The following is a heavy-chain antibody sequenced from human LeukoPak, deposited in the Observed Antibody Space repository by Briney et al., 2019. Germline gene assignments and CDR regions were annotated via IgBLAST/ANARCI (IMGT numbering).Heavy chain of an antibody. CDR1: GFTFSSYA. D-gene: IGHD6-19*01. V-gene: IGHV3-23*01. CDR3: ANQQGIAVAGSGY. CDR2: ISGSGGST. J-gene: IGHJ4*02. Sequence: GGSLRLSCAASGFTFSSYAMSWVRQAPGKGLEWVSAISGSGGSTYYADSVKGRFTISRDNSKNTLYLQMNSLRAEDTAVYYCANQQGIAVAGSGYWGQGTLVTVSS.